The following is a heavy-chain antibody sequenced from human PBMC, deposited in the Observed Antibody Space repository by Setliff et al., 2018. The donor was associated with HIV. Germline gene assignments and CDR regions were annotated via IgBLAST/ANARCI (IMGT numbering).Heavy chain of an antibody. D-gene: IGHD6-13*01. J-gene: IGHJ6*02. Sequence: SETLSLTCTVSGDSISSDFYWGWIRQPPGKGLEWIGSIYHSGNTYYMPSLQSRVTISLDTSKSQFSLNLNSVTAADAAVYYCTGPAMAAAGPLEYYYYYGMDVWGQGTTVTSP. CDR3: TGPAMAAAGPLEYYYYYGMDV. CDR2: IYHSGNT. CDR1: GDSISSDFY. V-gene: IGHV4-38-2*02.